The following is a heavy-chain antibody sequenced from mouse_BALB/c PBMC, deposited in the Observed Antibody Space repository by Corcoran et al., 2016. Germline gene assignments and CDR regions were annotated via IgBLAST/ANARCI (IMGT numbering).Heavy chain of an antibody. V-gene: IGHV1-26*01. CDR3: ASYYGNYWYFDV. CDR2: INPYNGAT. J-gene: IGHJ1*01. CDR1: GYSFTGYY. D-gene: IGHD2-1*01. Sequence: EVQLQQSGPELVKPGASVKISCKASGYSFTGYYMNWVKQSHVKSLEWIGRINPYNGATSYNQNFKDKVSLTVDKSSSTAYMELHSLTSEDSAVYYCASYYGNYWYFDVWGAGTTVTVSS.